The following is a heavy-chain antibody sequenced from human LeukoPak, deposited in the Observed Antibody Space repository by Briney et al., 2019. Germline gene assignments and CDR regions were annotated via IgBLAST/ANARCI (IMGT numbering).Heavy chain of an antibody. V-gene: IGHV4-34*01. Sequence: PSETLSFTCAVYGGSFSGYYWSWIRQPPGKGLEWIGEINHSGSTNYNPSLKSRVTISVDTSKNQFSLKLSSVTAADTAVYYCASLAAAGTYYWGQGTLVTVSS. CDR2: INHSGST. D-gene: IGHD6-13*01. J-gene: IGHJ4*02. CDR1: GGSFSGYY. CDR3: ASLAAAGTYY.